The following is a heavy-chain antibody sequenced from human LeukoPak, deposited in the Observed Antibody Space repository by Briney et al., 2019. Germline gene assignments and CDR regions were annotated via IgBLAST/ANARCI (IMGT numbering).Heavy chain of an antibody. V-gene: IGHV3-48*01. Sequence: SGGSLRLSCAASGFTFSSYSMNWVRQAPGKGLEWVSYISSSSSTIYYADSVMGRFTISRDNAKTSLYLQMNSLRAEDTAVYYCVRDHFYAFDIWGQGTMVTVSS. D-gene: IGHD2/OR15-2a*01. CDR2: ISSSSSTI. J-gene: IGHJ3*02. CDR1: GFTFSSYS. CDR3: VRDHFYAFDI.